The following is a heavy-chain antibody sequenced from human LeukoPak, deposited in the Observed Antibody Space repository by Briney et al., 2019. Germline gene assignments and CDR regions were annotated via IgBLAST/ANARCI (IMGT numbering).Heavy chain of an antibody. CDR3: ARGFIAVAGTALNWFDP. J-gene: IGHJ5*02. V-gene: IGHV4-34*01. Sequence: PSETLSLTCAASGGSSNFDFWTWVRQFPGKGLEWIGEIDQSGNTNYNPPLKSRVTMSFDMSNNQFSLKLKSVNAADTAVYFCARGFIAVAGTALNWFDPWGLGTQVTASS. CDR2: IDQSGNT. D-gene: IGHD6-19*01. CDR1: GGSSNFDF.